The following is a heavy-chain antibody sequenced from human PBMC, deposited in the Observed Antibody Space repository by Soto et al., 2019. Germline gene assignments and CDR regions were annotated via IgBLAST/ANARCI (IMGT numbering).Heavy chain of an antibody. CDR2: ISNDGNHE. D-gene: IGHD3-3*01. Sequence: QVQLVECGGGVVQPGRSLRLSCAASGFTFSAFGMHWVRQAPGKGLEWVAVISNDGNHEYYADSVKGRFSISRDNSKNTFYLQMNSLSSEDTAVYFCAKTITTFGGSSTGRGALLDYWGQGILVTVSS. CDR1: GFTFSAFG. V-gene: IGHV3-30*18. J-gene: IGHJ4*02. CDR3: AKTITTFGGSSTGRGALLDY.